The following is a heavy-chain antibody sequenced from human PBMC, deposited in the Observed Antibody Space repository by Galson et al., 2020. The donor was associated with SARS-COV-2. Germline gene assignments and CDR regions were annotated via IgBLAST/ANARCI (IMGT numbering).Heavy chain of an antibody. CDR1: GYGFKSYW. Sequence: GESLKISCKASGYGFKSYWIGWVRQMPGKGLEWQGIIYPGDSDIRYSPSFQGQVTISADKSISTAYLQWSSLKASDTAMYYCARSISPVVPAALDMDVWGKGTTVTVSS. V-gene: IGHV5-51*01. CDR2: IYPGDSDI. CDR3: ARSISPVVPAALDMDV. J-gene: IGHJ6*03. D-gene: IGHD2-2*01.